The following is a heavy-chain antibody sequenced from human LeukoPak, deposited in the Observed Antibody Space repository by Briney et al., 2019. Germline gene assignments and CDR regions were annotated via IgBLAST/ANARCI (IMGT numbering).Heavy chain of an antibody. CDR2: IYIGGST. D-gene: IGHD5-12*01. Sequence: PGGSLRLSCAASGYTFSDYAVSWVRQAPGKGLEWVSVIYIGGSTYYADSVKGRFTISRDNSKNTLNLQMNSLRAEDTAVYYCARGYSGHYPIDTWGQGILVTVSS. V-gene: IGHV3-66*01. CDR1: GYTFSDYA. J-gene: IGHJ5*02. CDR3: ARGYSGHYPIDT.